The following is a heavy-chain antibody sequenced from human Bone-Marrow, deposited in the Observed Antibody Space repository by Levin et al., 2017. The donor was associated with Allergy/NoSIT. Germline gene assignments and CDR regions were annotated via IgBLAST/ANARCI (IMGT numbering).Heavy chain of an antibody. CDR3: ARSTPNYYDNAGYFDS. CDR2: YYFSGST. V-gene: IGHV4-39*07. J-gene: IGHJ4*02. D-gene: IGHD3-16*01. Sequence: SETLSLTCIVSGGSITSSNFQWSWLRQSPGKGLEWIGTYYFSGSTYYNPSLKSRVTISVDLSKNQFSLTLRSVAAAESAVYCCARSTPNYYDNAGYFDSWGQGILVAVSS. CDR1: GGSITSSNFQ.